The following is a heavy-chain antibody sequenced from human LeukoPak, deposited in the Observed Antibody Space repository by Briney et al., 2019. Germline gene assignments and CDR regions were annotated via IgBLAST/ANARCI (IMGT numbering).Heavy chain of an antibody. Sequence: PSETLSLTCTVPGGSIISYYWSWIRQPPGKGLEWIGYIYYSGSTNYNPSLKSRVTISVDTSKNQFSLKLSSVTAADTAVYYCAGRGRGEGGILTLFYPWGQGTLVTVSP. CDR2: IYYSGST. D-gene: IGHD3-16*01. J-gene: IGHJ5*02. V-gene: IGHV4-59*01. CDR3: AGRGRGEGGILTLFYP. CDR1: GGSIISYY.